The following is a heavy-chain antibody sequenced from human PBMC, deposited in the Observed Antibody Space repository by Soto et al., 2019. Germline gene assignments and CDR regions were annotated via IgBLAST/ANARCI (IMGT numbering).Heavy chain of an antibody. D-gene: IGHD1-26*01. V-gene: IGHV3-30*18. J-gene: IGHJ4*02. CDR3: AKDEGVGGTLGPFDY. CDR1: GFDFTYYA. CDR2: MSSDGSKI. Sequence: QVQLVESGGGAVQPGESLRLSCVASGFDFTYYAMHWVRQAPGKGLESVAVMSSDGSKIHHTDSVKGRLTISRDNSKNTQYLQMNSLRKEDTAVYFCAKDEGVGGTLGPFDYWGQGTLVSVSS.